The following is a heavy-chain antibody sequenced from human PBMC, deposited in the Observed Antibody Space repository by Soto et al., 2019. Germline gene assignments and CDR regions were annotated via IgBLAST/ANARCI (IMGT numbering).Heavy chain of an antibody. J-gene: IGHJ5*02. CDR3: ARVEYYYGSGSYYQNWFDP. D-gene: IGHD3-10*01. CDR1: GGTFSSYA. Sequence: GASVKVSCKASGGTFSSYAISWVRQAPGQGLEWMGGISPIFGTANYAQKFQGRVTMTTDTSTSTAYMELRSLRSDDTAVYYCARVEYYYGSGSYYQNWFDPWGQGTLVTVSS. V-gene: IGHV1-69*05. CDR2: ISPIFGTA.